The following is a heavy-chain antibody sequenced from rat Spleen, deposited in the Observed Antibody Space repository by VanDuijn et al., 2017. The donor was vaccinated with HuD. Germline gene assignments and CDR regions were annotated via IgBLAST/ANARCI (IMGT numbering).Heavy chain of an antibody. V-gene: IGHV5-29*01. Sequence: EVQLVESDGGLVQPGRSLKLSCAASGFTFSDYYMAWVRQAPTKGLEWVATISYDGSSTYYRDSVKGRFTISRDNAKSTLYLQMDSLRSEETATYYCAKGGYNYGWFAYWGQGTLVTVSS. CDR3: AKGGYNYGWFAY. CDR1: GFTFSDYY. D-gene: IGHD1-4*01. CDR2: ISYDGSST. J-gene: IGHJ3*01.